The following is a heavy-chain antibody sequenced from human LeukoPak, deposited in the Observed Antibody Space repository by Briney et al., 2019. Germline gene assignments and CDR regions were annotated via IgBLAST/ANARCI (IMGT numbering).Heavy chain of an antibody. J-gene: IGHJ4*02. V-gene: IGHV1-46*01. D-gene: IGHD3-3*01. CDR1: GYMFTSYN. CDR3: ARGDITYYDFWSGYLGL. CDR2: VSSSGANT. Sequence: AASLKVSCKASGYMFTSYNMQWVRQAPGQGLEWMGMVSSSGANTKYAQKFRGRVTITSNTSISKDHMELSSLRSEDTAVYYCARGDITYYDFWSGYLGLWGQGTLVTVSS.